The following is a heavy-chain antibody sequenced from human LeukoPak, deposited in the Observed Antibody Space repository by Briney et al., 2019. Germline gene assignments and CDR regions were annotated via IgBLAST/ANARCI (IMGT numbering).Heavy chain of an antibody. Sequence: SETLSLTCTVSGGSISSSSYYWGWIRQPPGKGLEWIGSIYYSGSTYYIPSLKSRVTISVDTSKNQFSLKLSSVTAADTAVYYCAPMEWELRTPGSFDPWGQGTLVTVSS. J-gene: IGHJ5*02. D-gene: IGHD1-26*01. CDR2: IYYSGST. CDR3: APMEWELRTPGSFDP. V-gene: IGHV4-39*01. CDR1: GGSISSSSYY.